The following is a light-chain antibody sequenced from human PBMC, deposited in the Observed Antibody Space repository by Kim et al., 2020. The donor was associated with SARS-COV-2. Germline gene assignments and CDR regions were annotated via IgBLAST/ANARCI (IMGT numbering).Light chain of an antibody. J-gene: IGKJ3*01. CDR2: DAS. V-gene: IGKV3-11*01. CDR1: RSVSTF. CDR3: QQWSNWPVT. Sequence: EIVLTQSAATLSLSPGERATLSCWASRSVSTFLAWYQQKPGQAPRLLMYDASNRATGIPARFSGSGSDTDFTLTISSLEPEDFAVYYCQQWSNWPVTFGPGTKVDIK.